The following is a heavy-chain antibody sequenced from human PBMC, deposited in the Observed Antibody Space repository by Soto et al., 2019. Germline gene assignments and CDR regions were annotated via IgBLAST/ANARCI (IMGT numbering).Heavy chain of an antibody. CDR1: GGSISSGGYY. D-gene: IGHD4-4*01. J-gene: IGHJ6*03. Sequence: SETLCLTYTVSGGSISSGGYYWSWIRQHPGKGPEWIGYIYYSGSTYYNPSLKSRVTISVDTSKNQFSLKLSSVTAADTAVYYCARDSNSNYYYYMDVWGKGTTVTVSS. CDR3: ARDSNSNYYYYMDV. V-gene: IGHV4-31*03. CDR2: IYYSGST.